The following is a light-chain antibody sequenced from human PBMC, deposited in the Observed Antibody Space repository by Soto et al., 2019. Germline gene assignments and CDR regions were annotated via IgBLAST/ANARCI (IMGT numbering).Light chain of an antibody. CDR2: EVS. Sequence: DVVMTQTPLSLSVAPGQPASISCKSSQSLLHITGETFLFWYLQKPGQSPQLLIYEVSTRVFGVPDRFSGSGSGTDFTLEISRVETDDVSIYYCMQSTQLPPTFGQGTRLGIE. CDR3: MQSTQLPPT. V-gene: IGKV2D-29*02. CDR1: QSLLHITGETF. J-gene: IGKJ5*01.